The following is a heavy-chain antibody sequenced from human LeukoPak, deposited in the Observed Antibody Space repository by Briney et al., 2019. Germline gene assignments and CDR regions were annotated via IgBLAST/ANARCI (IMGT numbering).Heavy chain of an antibody. CDR3: ARFTDSWIIGFDY. Sequence: SQTLSLTCTVSGGSFSSDNYYWSWIRRHPGKGLEWIGYIYHSGSTHYNPSLQSRVAISVDTSKNLFSLKLTYVTAADTAVYYCARFTDSWIIGFDYWGQGTLVTVSS. CDR2: IYHSGST. CDR1: GGSFSSDNYY. D-gene: IGHD3-3*01. J-gene: IGHJ4*02. V-gene: IGHV4-31*03.